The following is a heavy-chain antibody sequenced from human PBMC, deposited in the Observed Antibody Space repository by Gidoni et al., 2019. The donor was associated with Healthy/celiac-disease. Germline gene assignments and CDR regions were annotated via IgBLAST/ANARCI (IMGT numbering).Heavy chain of an antibody. V-gene: IGHV3-64D*06. CDR3: VSKAAAGYYFDY. D-gene: IGHD6-13*01. CDR2: ISSNGGST. J-gene: IGHJ4*02. CDR1: GFTFSSFA. Sequence: EVQLVESGGGLVQPGGYLRLSCPASGFTFSSFAMHWVRQAPGKGLEYVSAISSNGGSTYYADSVKGRFTISRDNSKNTLYLQMSSLRAEDTAVYYCVSKAAAGYYFDYWGQGTLVTVSS.